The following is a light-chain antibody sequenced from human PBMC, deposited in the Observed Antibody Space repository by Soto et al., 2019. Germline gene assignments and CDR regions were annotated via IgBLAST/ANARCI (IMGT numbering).Light chain of an antibody. CDR1: QSVSSY. J-gene: IGKJ4*01. Sequence: EIVLTQSPATLSLSPGERATLSCRASQSVSSYLAWYQQKPGQAPRLLIYDASNRATGIPARFSGSGSGTDFPRTISSLEPEDFAVYYCQQRSNWPKLTFGGGTKVEIK. CDR3: QQRSNWPKLT. CDR2: DAS. V-gene: IGKV3-11*01.